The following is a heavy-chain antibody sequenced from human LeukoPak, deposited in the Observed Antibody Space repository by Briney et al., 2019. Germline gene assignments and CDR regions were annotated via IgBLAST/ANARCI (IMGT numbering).Heavy chain of an antibody. V-gene: IGHV3-30*04. CDR2: ISYDGSNK. Sequence: PGGSLRLSCAASGFTFSSYAMHWVRQAPGKGLEWVAVISYDGSNKYYADSVKGRFTISRDSSKNTLYLQMNNLRAEDTAVYYCAKGGRLSLNFDYWGQGTLVTVSS. CDR3: AKGGRLSLNFDY. CDR1: GFTFSSYA. J-gene: IGHJ4*02. D-gene: IGHD1-26*01.